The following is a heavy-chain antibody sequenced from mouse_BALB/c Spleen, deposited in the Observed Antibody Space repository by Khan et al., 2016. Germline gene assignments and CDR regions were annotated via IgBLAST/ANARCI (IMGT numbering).Heavy chain of an antibody. Sequence: VQLQQSGPELVKPGASMKISFKASGYAFTGYTMNWVKQSHGKNLEWIGLISPYNGGTAYNQKFKGKATLTVDKSSSTAYMELLSLTSEDSAVYYWAKPAYLRGYFDYWGQGTTLTVSS. CDR3: AKPAYLRGYFDY. D-gene: IGHD2-10*01. CDR2: ISPYNGGT. V-gene: IGHV1-18*01. J-gene: IGHJ2*01. CDR1: GYAFTGYT.